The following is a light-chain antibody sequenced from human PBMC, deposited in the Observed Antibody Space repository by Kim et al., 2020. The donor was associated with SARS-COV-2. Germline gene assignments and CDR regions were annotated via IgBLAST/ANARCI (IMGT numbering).Light chain of an antibody. CDR2: DVY. CDR3: CSFAVK. J-gene: IGLJ2*01. CDR1: SDDIGAYNY. Sequence: GSPVQSVTISCSGTSDDIGAYNYVSWYQLHPGKAPKRLIYDVYKRPSGVPDRFSGFKSGNTASLTVSGLQAEDEAEYYCCSFAVKFGEGTQLTVL. V-gene: IGLV2-11*01.